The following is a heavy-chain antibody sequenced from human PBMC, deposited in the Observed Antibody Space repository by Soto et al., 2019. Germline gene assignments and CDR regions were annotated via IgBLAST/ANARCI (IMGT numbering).Heavy chain of an antibody. CDR3: ARDRAAPANKWFDP. CDR1: GYHFISYG. V-gene: IGHV1-18*01. CDR2: ISPYNGHA. Sequence: QVPLVQSGAEVKNPGASVKVSCTSSGYHFISYGISWLRQAPGQGLEWMGWISPYNGHAEYAQKMQGRVTLTADTSTSTAYMELTSLTSDDTAVYYCARDRAAPANKWFDPWGQGTLVTVSS. D-gene: IGHD6-13*01. J-gene: IGHJ5*02.